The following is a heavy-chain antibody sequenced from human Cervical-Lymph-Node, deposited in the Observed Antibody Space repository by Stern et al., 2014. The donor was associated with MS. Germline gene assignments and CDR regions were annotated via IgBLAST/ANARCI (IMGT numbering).Heavy chain of an antibody. CDR2: ISSSGSGV. D-gene: IGHD5-24*01. V-gene: IGHV3-11*01. CDR3: ARDDKETYGMDI. Sequence: VQLVESGGGVVKPGGSLRLSCVASGFTFSDYYMSWIRQAPGQGLEWISYISSSGSGVYYAVSVKGRFFISRDTPTNTLYLEMNSQRAEDTSVYYGARDDKETYGMDIWGQGTTVTVSS. CDR1: GFTFSDYY. J-gene: IGHJ6*02.